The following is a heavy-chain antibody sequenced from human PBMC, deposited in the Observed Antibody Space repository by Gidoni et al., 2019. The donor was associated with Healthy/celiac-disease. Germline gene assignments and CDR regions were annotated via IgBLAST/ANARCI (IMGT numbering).Heavy chain of an antibody. D-gene: IGHD5-12*01. CDR2: INHSGST. Sequence: QVQLPQWGAGLSKPSDTLSLTCAVYGASFRGYYWRWIRQHPGKGLEWIGEINHSGSTNYNPSLKSRVTISVDTSKNQFSLKLSSVTAADTAVYYCARDPRYSGYSRGFDYWGQGTLVTVSS. CDR3: ARDPRYSGYSRGFDY. V-gene: IGHV4-34*01. CDR1: GASFRGYY. J-gene: IGHJ4*02.